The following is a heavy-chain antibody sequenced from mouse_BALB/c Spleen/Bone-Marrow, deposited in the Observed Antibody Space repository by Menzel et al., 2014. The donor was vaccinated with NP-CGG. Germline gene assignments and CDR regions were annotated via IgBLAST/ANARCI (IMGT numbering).Heavy chain of an antibody. CDR2: IRLKSNNYAT. D-gene: IGHD1-1*01. CDR3: TRVLRLFDY. Sequence: EVQLVESGGGLVQPGGSMELSCVASGFTFSNYWMTWVRQSPEKGLEWVAEIRLKSNNYATHYVKFVKGRFTISRDDSKSSVCLQMNNLRAEDSGSYYCTRVLRLFDYWGQGTTLTVSS. J-gene: IGHJ2*01. CDR1: GFTFSNYW. V-gene: IGHV6-6*02.